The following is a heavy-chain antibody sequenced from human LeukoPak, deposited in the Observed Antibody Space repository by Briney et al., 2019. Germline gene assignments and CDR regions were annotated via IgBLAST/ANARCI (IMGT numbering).Heavy chain of an antibody. CDR3: AKSDYYDSSGHPSSFEY. V-gene: IGHV3-23*01. D-gene: IGHD3-22*01. CDR2: VSGSGGTK. Sequence: GGSLRLSCAASGFLFSSYAMSWLRQAPGRALEWVSDVSGSGGTKYYADSVKGRFTISRDNSKNTLYLKMTSLRAEDTVVYYCAKSDYYDSSGHPSSFEYWGQGNLVTVSS. CDR1: GFLFSSYA. J-gene: IGHJ4*02.